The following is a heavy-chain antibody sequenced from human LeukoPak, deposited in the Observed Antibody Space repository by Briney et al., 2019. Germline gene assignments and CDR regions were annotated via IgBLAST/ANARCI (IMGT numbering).Heavy chain of an antibody. CDR1: GGTFSSYA. Sequence: SVKVSCKASGGTFSSYAISWVRQAPGQGLEWMGEIIPIFGTANYAQKFQGRVTITADESTSTAYMELSSLRSEDTAVYYCARDFADGYKNTNWFDPWGQGTLVTVSS. D-gene: IGHD5-24*01. CDR2: IIPIFGTA. J-gene: IGHJ5*02. CDR3: ARDFADGYKNTNWFDP. V-gene: IGHV1-69*01.